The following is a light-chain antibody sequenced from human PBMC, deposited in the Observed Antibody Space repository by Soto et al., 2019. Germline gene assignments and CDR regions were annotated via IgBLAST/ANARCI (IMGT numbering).Light chain of an antibody. V-gene: IGKV3-15*01. CDR2: GAS. CDR1: QSVSSN. Sequence: EIVMTQSPDTLSVSPGERAILSCRASQSVSSNLAWYQQKPGQAPRLLIYGASTRATGIPARFSGSGSGTEFTLTISSLQSEDFAVYYCQQYNNWPPLTFGGGTKVEIK. J-gene: IGKJ4*01. CDR3: QQYNNWPPLT.